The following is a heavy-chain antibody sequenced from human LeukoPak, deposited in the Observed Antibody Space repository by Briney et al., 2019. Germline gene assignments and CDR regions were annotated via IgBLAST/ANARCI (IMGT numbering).Heavy chain of an antibody. CDR1: GYTFTSYG. V-gene: IGHV1-18*01. J-gene: IGHJ5*02. D-gene: IGHD6-6*01. CDR2: ISAYNGNT. CDR3: ARDEEYSSSYNWFDP. Sequence: ASVKVSCKPSGYTFTSYGISWVRPAPGQGLEWMGWISAYNGNTNYAQKLQGRVTMTTDTSTSTAYMELRSLRSDDTAVYYCARDEEYSSSYNWFDPWGQGTLVTVSS.